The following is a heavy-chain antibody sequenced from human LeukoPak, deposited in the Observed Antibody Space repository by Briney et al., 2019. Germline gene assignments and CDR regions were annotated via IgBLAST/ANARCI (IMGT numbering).Heavy chain of an antibody. D-gene: IGHD4-17*01. CDR1: GGSISSSSYY. J-gene: IGHJ4*02. CDR3: ARVSTVTTPDY. V-gene: IGHV4-39*07. CDR2: IYYSGST. Sequence: PSETLSLTCTVSGGSISSSSYYWGWIRQPPGKGLKWIGSIYYSGSTYYNPSLKSRVTISVDTSKNQFSLKLSSVTAADTAVYYCARVSTVTTPDYWGQGTLVTVSS.